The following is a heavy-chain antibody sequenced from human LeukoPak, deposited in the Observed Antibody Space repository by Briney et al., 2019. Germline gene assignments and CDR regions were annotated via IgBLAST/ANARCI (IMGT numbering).Heavy chain of an antibody. V-gene: IGHV7-4-1*02. CDR3: AREDYDILTGYSFAY. D-gene: IGHD3-9*01. CDR1: GYTFTSYG. Sequence: GASVKVSCKASGYTFTSYGISWVRQAPGQGLEWMGWININTGNPTYAQGFTGRFVFSFDTSVSTSYLQISSLKAEDTAVYYCAREDYDILTGYSFAYWGQGTLVTVSS. J-gene: IGHJ4*02. CDR2: ININTGNP.